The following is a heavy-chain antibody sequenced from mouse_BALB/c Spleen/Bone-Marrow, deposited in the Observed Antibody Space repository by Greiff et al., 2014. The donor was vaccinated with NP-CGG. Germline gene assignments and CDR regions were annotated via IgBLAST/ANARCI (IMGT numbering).Heavy chain of an antibody. D-gene: IGHD1-1*01. CDR3: ARFTTVVPFDY. CDR2: IRGDGTT. V-gene: IGHV2-6-7*01. J-gene: IGHJ2*01. CDR1: GFSLTAYG. Sequence: VQGVESGPGLVAPSQSLSITCTVSGFSLTAYGVNWVRQPPGKGLEWLGMIRGDGTTDYNSALRSRLSISKDDSKSQVFLKMNSLQADDIARYYGARFTTVVPFDYGGQGTTLPVSS.